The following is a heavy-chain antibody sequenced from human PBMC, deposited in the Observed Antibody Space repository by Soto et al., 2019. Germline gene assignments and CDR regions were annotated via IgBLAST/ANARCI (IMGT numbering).Heavy chain of an antibody. CDR2: INHSGST. J-gene: IGHJ5*02. CDR3: AREGPYIMITFGGVKNNWFDP. V-gene: IGHV4-34*01. CDR1: GGSFSGYY. Sequence: QVQLQQWGAGLLKPSETLSLTCAVYGGSFSGYYWSWIRQPPGKGLEWIGEINHSGSTNYNRSLKSRVTISVDTSKNQFSLKLSSVTAADTAVYYCAREGPYIMITFGGVKNNWFDPWGQGTLVTVSS. D-gene: IGHD3-16*01.